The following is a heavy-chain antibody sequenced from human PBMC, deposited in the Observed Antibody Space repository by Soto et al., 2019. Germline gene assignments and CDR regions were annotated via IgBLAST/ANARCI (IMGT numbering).Heavy chain of an antibody. CDR3: ATPDY. J-gene: IGHJ4*02. CDR1: GFTFSSYG. V-gene: IGHV3-30*03. Sequence: HPGGSLRLSCAASGFTFSSYGMHWVRQAPGKGLEWVAVISYDGSNKYYADSVKGRFTISRDNSKNTLYLQMNGLRAEDTAVYYCATPDYWGQGTLVTVSS. CDR2: ISYDGSNK.